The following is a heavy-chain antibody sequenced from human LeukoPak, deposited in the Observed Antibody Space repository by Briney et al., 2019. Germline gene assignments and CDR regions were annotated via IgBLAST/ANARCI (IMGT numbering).Heavy chain of an antibody. Sequence: SETLSLTCTVSGVSVSSHYWSWIRQPPGKGLEWIGYICYSGGTNYNPSLKSRVTMSVDTSKNQFSLKLSSVTAADTAVYYCARSSDYEIYFDYWGQGTLVAVSS. D-gene: IGHD3-16*01. V-gene: IGHV4-59*02. J-gene: IGHJ4*02. CDR1: GVSVSSHY. CDR3: ARSSDYEIYFDY. CDR2: ICYSGGT.